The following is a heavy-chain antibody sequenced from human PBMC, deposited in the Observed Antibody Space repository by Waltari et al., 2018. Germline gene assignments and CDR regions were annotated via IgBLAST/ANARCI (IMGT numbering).Heavy chain of an antibody. Sequence: EVQLVETGGGLIQPGGSLRLSCAASGFTVSSNYMSWVRQAPGKGLEWVSVSYSGGSTYYADSVKGRFTISRDNSKNTLYLQMNSLKTEDTAVYYCTTASVVIFYGMDVWGQGTTVTVSS. CDR2: SYSGGST. V-gene: IGHV3-53*02. CDR1: GFTVSSNY. D-gene: IGHD3-22*01. CDR3: TTASVVIFYGMDV. J-gene: IGHJ6*02.